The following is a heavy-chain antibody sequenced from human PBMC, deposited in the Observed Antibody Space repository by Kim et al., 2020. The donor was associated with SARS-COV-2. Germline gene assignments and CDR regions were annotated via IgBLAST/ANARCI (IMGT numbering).Heavy chain of an antibody. CDR3: AKGKSIVGASYYYGMDV. D-gene: IGHD1-26*01. Sequence: GGSLRLSCAASGFTFDDYAMHWVRQAPGKGLEWVSGISWNSGSIGYADSVKGRFTISRDNAKNSLYLQMNSLRAEDTALYYCAKGKSIVGASYYYGMDVWGQGTTVTVSS. CDR2: ISWNSGSI. J-gene: IGHJ6*02. CDR1: GFTFDDYA. V-gene: IGHV3-9*01.